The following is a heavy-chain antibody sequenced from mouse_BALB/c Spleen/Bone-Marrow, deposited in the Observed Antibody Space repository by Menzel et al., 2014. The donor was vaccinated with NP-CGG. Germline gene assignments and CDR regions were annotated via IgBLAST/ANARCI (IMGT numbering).Heavy chain of an antibody. CDR3: ARPLYYYGSSPFYAMDY. J-gene: IGHJ4*01. V-gene: IGHV5-12-1*01. CDR1: GFAFSSYD. CDR2: ISSGGGST. D-gene: IGHD1-1*01. Sequence: EVQLVEFGGGLVRPGGSLKLSCAASGFAFSSYDMSWVRQTPEKRLEWVAYISSGGGSTYYPDTVKGRFTISRDNAKNTLYLQMSSLKSEDTAMYYCARPLYYYGSSPFYAMDYWGQGTSVTVSS.